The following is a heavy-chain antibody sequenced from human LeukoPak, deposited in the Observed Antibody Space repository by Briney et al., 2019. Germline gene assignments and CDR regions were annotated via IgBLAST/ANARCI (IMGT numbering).Heavy chain of an antibody. CDR1: GRSFSGYS. J-gene: IGHJ6*03. Sequence: SETLSLTCAVHGRSFSGYSWSWIRQPPGKGLEWIGEINHSGSTNYNPSLKSRVTISVDTSKNQFSLKLSSVTAADTAVYYCARGVRPSTLSGSIVVVPAVCHMDVWGKGTTVTVSS. CDR2: INHSGST. D-gene: IGHD2-2*01. CDR3: ARGVRPSTLSGSIVVVPAVCHMDV. V-gene: IGHV4-34*01.